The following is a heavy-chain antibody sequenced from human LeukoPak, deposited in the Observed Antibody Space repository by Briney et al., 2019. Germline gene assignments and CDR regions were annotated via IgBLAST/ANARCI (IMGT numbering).Heavy chain of an antibody. Sequence: GGSLRLSCAASGFTFSDYYMTWIRQAPGRGLEWVSYISAFYDNIYYGASVKGRFTISRDNAKNSVYLQMSSLRADDTAVYYCARGGAHGMDVWGQGTTVTVSS. CDR1: GFTFSDYY. J-gene: IGHJ6*02. CDR2: ISAFYDNI. V-gene: IGHV3-11*01. D-gene: IGHD1-26*01. CDR3: ARGGAHGMDV.